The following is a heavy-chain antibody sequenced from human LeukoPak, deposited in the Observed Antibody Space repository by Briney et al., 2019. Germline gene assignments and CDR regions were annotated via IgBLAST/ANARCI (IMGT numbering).Heavy chain of an antibody. Sequence: SETLSLTCTVSGGSVSSSGYYWSWIRQPPGKGLEWIGYIYYSGSTNYNPSLKSRVTISVDTSKNQFSLKLSSVTAADTAVYYCARVVRTANNDYSDTNSGFDPWGQGTLVTVSS. CDR2: IYYSGST. CDR3: ARVVRTANNDYSDTNSGFDP. V-gene: IGHV4-61*08. D-gene: IGHD4-17*01. J-gene: IGHJ5*02. CDR1: GGSVSSSGYY.